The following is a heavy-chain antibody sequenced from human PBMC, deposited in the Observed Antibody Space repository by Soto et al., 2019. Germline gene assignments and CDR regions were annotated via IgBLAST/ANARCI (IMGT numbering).Heavy chain of an antibody. CDR1: GFTFSNFA. CDR2: ISNSGGGT. D-gene: IGHD3-10*01. Sequence: EVHLLESGGDLVQPGGSLRLPCTASGFTFSNFAMNWVRQAPGKGLEWVSAISNSGGGTYYADSVRGRFTISRDNSKNTVYLQMRSLRVEDTAIYFCAKDLRRMHGSGSDHWGLGALVTVSS. V-gene: IGHV3-23*01. J-gene: IGHJ4*02. CDR3: AKDLRRMHGSGSDH.